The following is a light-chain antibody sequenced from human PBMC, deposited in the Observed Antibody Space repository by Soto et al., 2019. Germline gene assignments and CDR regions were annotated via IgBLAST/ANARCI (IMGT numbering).Light chain of an antibody. V-gene: IGKV3-15*01. CDR1: QNIYSN. CDR3: LQYHNLWA. J-gene: IGKJ1*01. CDR2: RAS. Sequence: EVVLTQSPGTLSVSPGERATLSFRASQNIYSNVAWYQQRPGQAPRLLIYRASTRATGIPARFSGSGSGTEFTLSISSLQSEDFTVYSCLQYHNLWAFGQGTKVDI.